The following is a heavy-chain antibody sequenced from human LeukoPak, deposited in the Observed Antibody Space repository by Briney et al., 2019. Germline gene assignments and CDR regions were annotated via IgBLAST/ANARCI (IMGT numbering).Heavy chain of an antibody. CDR1: GFTFSSYW. J-gene: IGHJ6*03. V-gene: IGHV3-74*01. CDR3: AKGAVSIYYYYYYMDV. CDR2: INSDGSST. Sequence: GGSLRLSCAASGFTFSSYWMHWVRQAPGKGLVWVSRINSDGSSTSYADSVKGRFTISRDNAKNTLYLQMNSLGAEDTAVYYCAKGAVSIYYYYYYMDVWGKGTTVTVSS. D-gene: IGHD6-25*01.